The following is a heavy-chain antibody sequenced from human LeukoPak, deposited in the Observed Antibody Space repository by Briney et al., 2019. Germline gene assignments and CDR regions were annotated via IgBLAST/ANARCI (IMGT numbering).Heavy chain of an antibody. J-gene: IGHJ4*02. CDR2: ISYEAKNK. V-gene: IGHV3-30*18. Sequence: GGSLRLSCAASGFSFNNYGMQWLRQAPGKGPEWVAVISYEAKNKYYADSVKGRFTISGDNSRNILYLQMDSLQTEDTGVYYCAKEATMRVGTYFDYWGQGVLVTVSS. D-gene: IGHD3-22*01. CDR1: GFSFNNYG. CDR3: AKEATMRVGTYFDY.